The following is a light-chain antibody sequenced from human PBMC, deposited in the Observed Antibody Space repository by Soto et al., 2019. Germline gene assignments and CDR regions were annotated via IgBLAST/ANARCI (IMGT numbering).Light chain of an antibody. Sequence: DIVMTQSPDSLAVSLGERATINCKSSQSVSYSSNNNNYLAWYQQKPGQPPKLLIYWASTRESGFPDRFSGSGSGTDFTLTISSLQAEDVAVYYCQQYYSTPLTFGGGTKVEIK. V-gene: IGKV4-1*01. CDR3: QQYYSTPLT. CDR1: QSVSYSSNNNNY. CDR2: WAS. J-gene: IGKJ4*01.